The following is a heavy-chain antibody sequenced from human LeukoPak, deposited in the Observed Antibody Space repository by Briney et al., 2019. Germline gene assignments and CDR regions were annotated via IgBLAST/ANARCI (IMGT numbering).Heavy chain of an antibody. V-gene: IGHV3-30*18. J-gene: IGHJ4*02. Sequence: PGGSLRLSCAASGFTFSSYGMHWVRQAPGKGLEWVAVISYDGSKKYYADSVKGRFTISRDNSKNTLYLQMSSLRTEDTAVYYCAKPFGVGYCSGGSCYHIDNWGQGTLVTVSS. CDR1: GFTFSSYG. CDR2: ISYDGSKK. D-gene: IGHD2-15*01. CDR3: AKPFGVGYCSGGSCYHIDN.